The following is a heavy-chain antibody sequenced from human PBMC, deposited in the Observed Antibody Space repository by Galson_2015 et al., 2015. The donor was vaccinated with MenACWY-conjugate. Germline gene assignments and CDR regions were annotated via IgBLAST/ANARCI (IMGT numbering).Heavy chain of an antibody. CDR2: ISPGDSNT. V-gene: IGHV5-51*01. CDR3: ARHPPGGQGMDV. CDR1: GYYFTSYW. Sequence: QSGAEVKQPGESLKISCKGSGYYFTSYWIAWVRQIPGKGLEWMGLISPGDSNTRYSPSFQGQVTISADKSISTAYLQWSSLKASDTAMYYCARHPPGGQGMDVWGQGTAVTVSS. J-gene: IGHJ6*02. D-gene: IGHD1-26*01.